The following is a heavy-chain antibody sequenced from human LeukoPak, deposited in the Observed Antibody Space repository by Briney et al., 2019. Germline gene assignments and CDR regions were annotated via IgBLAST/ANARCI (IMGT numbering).Heavy chain of an antibody. CDR2: INPSGGST. D-gene: IGHD6-13*01. J-gene: IGHJ4*02. CDR1: GYTFTSYY. V-gene: IGHV1-46*01. Sequence: ASMKVSCKASGYTFTSYYMHWVRQAPGQGLEWMEKINPSGGSTSYAQKFQGRATMTRDTSTSTLYMELSSLRSEDTAVYYCARAAYAKAAAAAGKGYFDYWGQGTLVTVSS. CDR3: ARAAYAKAAAAAGKGYFDY.